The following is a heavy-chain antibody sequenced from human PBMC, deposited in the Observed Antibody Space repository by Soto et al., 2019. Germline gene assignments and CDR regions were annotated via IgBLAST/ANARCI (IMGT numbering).Heavy chain of an antibody. CDR2: ISYDGSNK. Sequence: QVQLVESGGGVVQPGRSLRLSCAASGFTFSSYAMHWVRQAPGKGLEWVAVISYDGSNKYYADSVKGRFTISRDNXKNTLYLQMNSLRAEDTAVYYCARWFGEPAYGMDVWGQGTTVTVSS. D-gene: IGHD3-10*01. CDR1: GFTFSSYA. CDR3: ARWFGEPAYGMDV. J-gene: IGHJ6*02. V-gene: IGHV3-30-3*01.